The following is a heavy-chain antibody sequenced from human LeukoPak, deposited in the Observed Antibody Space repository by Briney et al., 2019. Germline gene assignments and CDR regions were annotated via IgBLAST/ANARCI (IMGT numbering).Heavy chain of an antibody. Sequence: PSETLSLTCAVYGGSFSGYYWSWIRQPPGKGLEWIGEINHSGSTNHNPSLKSRVTISVDTSKNQFSLKLSSVTAADTAVYYCARGYSSWNPWGQGTLVTVSS. J-gene: IGHJ1*01. D-gene: IGHD6-13*01. CDR2: INHSGST. CDR3: ARGYSSWNP. V-gene: IGHV4-34*01. CDR1: GGSFSGYY.